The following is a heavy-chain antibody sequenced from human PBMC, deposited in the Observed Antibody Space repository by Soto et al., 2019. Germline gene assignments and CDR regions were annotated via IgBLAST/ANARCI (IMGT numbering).Heavy chain of an antibody. Sequence: GESLKISCKGSGYTFTSNWIGWVRQMPGKGLEWMGIIYPGDSETRYSPSFQGQVTISADKSINTAYLQWSSLKASDTAIYYCASTIGGELYAFDTWGQGTVLTIYS. D-gene: IGHD3-16*01. CDR3: ASTIGGELYAFDT. CDR1: GYTFTSNW. J-gene: IGHJ4*02. CDR2: IYPGDSET. V-gene: IGHV5-51*01.